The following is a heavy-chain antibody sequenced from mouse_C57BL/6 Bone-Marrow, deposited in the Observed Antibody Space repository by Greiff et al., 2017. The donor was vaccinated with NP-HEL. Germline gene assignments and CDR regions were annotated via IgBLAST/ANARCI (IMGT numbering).Heavy chain of an antibody. V-gene: IGHV1-81*01. CDR1: GYTFTSYG. CDR2: IYPRSGNT. J-gene: IGHJ4*01. Sequence: VKLMESGAELARPGASVKLSCKASGYTFTSYGISWVKQRTGQGLEWIGEIYPRSGNTYYNEKFKGKATLTADKSSSTAYMELRSLTSEDSAVYFCARWPYYAMDYWGQGTSVTVSS. CDR3: ARWPYYAMDY.